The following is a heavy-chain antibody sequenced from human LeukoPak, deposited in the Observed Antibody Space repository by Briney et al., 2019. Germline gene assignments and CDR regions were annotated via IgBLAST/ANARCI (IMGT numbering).Heavy chain of an antibody. V-gene: IGHV6-1*01. CDR2: TYYRSKWYS. D-gene: IGHD6-19*01. Sequence: SQTLSLTCAISGDSASSNSAAWNWIRQSPSRGLEWLGRTYYRSKWYSDYPVSLKSRITINSDTSKNQFSLHLNSVTPEDTAIYYCARGTISVAATLGFDYWGQGALVTVSS. CDR3: ARGTISVAATLGFDY. CDR1: GDSASSNSAA. J-gene: IGHJ4*02.